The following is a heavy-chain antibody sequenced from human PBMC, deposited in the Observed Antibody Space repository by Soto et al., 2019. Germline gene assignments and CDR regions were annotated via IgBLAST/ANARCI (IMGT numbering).Heavy chain of an antibody. D-gene: IGHD1-26*01. Sequence: ASVKVSCKASGYTFTGYYMHWVRQAPGQGLEWMGWINPNSGGTNYAQKFQGWVTMTRDTSISTAYMELSRLRSDDTAVYYCARGYIVGATRYFDYWGQGTLVTSPQ. V-gene: IGHV1-2*04. CDR3: ARGYIVGATRYFDY. J-gene: IGHJ4*02. CDR1: GYTFTGYY. CDR2: INPNSGGT.